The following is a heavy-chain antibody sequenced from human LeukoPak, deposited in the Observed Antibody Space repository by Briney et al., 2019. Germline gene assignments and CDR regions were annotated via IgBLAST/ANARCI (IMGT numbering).Heavy chain of an antibody. CDR3: ARSTYDSSGYLFDY. CDR1: GYSFTNYW. D-gene: IGHD3-22*01. Sequence: GASLQISCKGSGYSFTNYWVGWVRQMPGKGLEWMGIIYPGDSDTRYSPSFEGQVTISADRSISTAYLQWSSLKASDTAMYYCARSTYDSSGYLFDYWGQGTLVTVSS. J-gene: IGHJ4*02. V-gene: IGHV5-51*01. CDR2: IYPGDSDT.